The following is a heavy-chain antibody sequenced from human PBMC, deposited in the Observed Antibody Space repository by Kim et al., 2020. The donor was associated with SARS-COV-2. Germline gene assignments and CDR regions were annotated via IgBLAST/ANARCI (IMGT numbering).Heavy chain of an antibody. D-gene: IGHD4-17*01. CDR2: NK. V-gene: IGHV3-30*01. J-gene: IGHJ4*02. CDR3: ARGDYFNFYDY. Sequence: NKYYADSVKGRFTISRDNSKNTLYLQMNSLRAEDTAVYYCARGDYFNFYDYWGQGTLVTVSS.